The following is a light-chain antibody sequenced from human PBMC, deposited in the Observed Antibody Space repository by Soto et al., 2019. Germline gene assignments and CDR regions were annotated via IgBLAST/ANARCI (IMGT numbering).Light chain of an antibody. V-gene: IGLV2-14*03. CDR1: SSDVGGYNY. CDR2: DVS. CDR3: SSYTSSRTHV. Sequence: QSALTQPASVSGSPGQSITISCTGTSSDVGGYNYVSWYQQHPGKAPQLMISDVSNRPSGVSTRFSGSKSGNTASLTISGLQAEDEADYYCSSYTSSRTHVFGSGTKVTVL. J-gene: IGLJ1*01.